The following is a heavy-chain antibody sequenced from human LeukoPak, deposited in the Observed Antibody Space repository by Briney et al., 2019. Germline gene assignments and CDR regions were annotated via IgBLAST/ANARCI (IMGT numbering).Heavy chain of an antibody. CDR3: VRDGWDHFYDY. CDR1: GFTVNNSP. J-gene: IGHJ4*02. CDR2: INPDGSVT. D-gene: IGHD6-19*01. Sequence: GGSLRLSCITSGFTVNNSPMDWVRQAPGKGLECVGNINPDGSVTSYLGSVRGRFTISRDNAENSLHLQMSSLRGEDTAVYYCVRDGWDHFYDYWGQGTLVTVSS. V-gene: IGHV3-7*01.